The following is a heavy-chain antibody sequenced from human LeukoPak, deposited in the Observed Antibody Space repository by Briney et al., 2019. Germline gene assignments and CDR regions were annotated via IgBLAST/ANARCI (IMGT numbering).Heavy chain of an antibody. CDR2: INPNSGGT. D-gene: IGHD5-18*01. CDR1: GYTFTDYY. V-gene: IGHV1-2*02. CDR3: ARENFGYGYGTSFDY. Sequence: ASVKVSCKASGYTFTDYYMHWVRQTPGQGLEWMGWINPNSGGTNYAQKFQGRVTMTRDTSISTAYMELSRLRSDDTAVYYCARENFGYGYGTSFDYWGQGTLVTASS. J-gene: IGHJ4*02.